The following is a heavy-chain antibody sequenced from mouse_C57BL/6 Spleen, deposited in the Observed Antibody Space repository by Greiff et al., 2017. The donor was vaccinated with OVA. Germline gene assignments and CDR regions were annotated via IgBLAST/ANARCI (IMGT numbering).Heavy chain of an antibody. Sequence: EVKLLESGPGLVKPSPSLSLTCSVTGYSITSGYYWNWIRQFPGNKLEWMGYISYDGSTNYNPTLKNRISITLDTSKKQLCLKLNSVTTEDTATYYCARGGRRDSVEYFDDWGTGTTVTVSS. CDR2: ISYDGST. CDR1: GYSITSGYY. J-gene: IGHJ1*03. CDR3: ARGGRRDSVEYFDD. V-gene: IGHV3-6*01.